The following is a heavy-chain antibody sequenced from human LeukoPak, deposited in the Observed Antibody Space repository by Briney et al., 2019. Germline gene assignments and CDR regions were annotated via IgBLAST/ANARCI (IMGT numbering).Heavy chain of an antibody. D-gene: IGHD3-22*01. CDR1: GGSFSGYY. J-gene: IGHJ4*02. Sequence: SETLSLTCAVYGGSFSGYYWSWIRQPPGKGLEWIGEINHSGSTNYNPSLKSRVTISVDTSKNQFSLKLSSVTAADTAVYYCVRNYYDSSAYYYVLSYFDYWGQGTLVTVSS. V-gene: IGHV4-34*01. CDR2: INHSGST. CDR3: VRNYYDSSAYYYVLSYFDY.